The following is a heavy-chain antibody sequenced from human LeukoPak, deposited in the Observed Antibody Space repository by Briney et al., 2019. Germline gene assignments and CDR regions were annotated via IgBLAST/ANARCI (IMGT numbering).Heavy chain of an antibody. D-gene: IGHD3-10*01. CDR3: ARSYYYGSGSYYLKPNWFDP. CDR1: GGSISSYY. V-gene: IGHV4-59*12. Sequence: SETLSLTCTVSGGSISSYYWSWIRQPPGKGLEWIGYIYYSGSTNYNPSLKSRVTISVDTSKNQFSLKLSSVTAADTAVYYCARSYYYGSGSYYLKPNWFDPWGQGTLVTVSS. CDR2: IYYSGST. J-gene: IGHJ5*02.